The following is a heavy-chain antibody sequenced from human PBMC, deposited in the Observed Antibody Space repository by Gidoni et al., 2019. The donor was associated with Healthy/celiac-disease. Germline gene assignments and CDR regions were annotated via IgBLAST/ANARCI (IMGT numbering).Heavy chain of an antibody. Sequence: QVQLQESGPGLVMPSQTLSLTCTVSGGSISSGGYYWSWIRQHPGKGLAGIGYIYYGGSTYSNPSLNRRVTISVDTSKNQFALKLSYVSAADTAVYYCARAPSTIAVFWNNWFDPWGQGTLVTVSS. CDR3: ARAPSTIAVFWNNWFDP. V-gene: IGHV4-31*03. D-gene: IGHD3-3*01. J-gene: IGHJ5*02. CDR1: GGSISSGGYY. CDR2: IYYGGST.